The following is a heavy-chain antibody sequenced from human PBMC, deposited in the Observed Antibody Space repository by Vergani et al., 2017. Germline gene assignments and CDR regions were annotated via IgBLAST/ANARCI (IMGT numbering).Heavy chain of an antibody. CDR1: GFTFSSYA. D-gene: IGHD6-13*01. Sequence: QVQLVESGGGVVQPGRSLRLSCAASGFTFSSYAMHWVRQAPGKGLEWVAVISYDGSNKYYADSVKGRFTISRDNSKNTLYLQMNSLRAEDTAVYYCAREERGSSWRYYYYYYYMDVWGKGTTVTVSS. CDR2: ISYDGSNK. CDR3: AREERGSSWRYYYYYYYMDV. J-gene: IGHJ6*03. V-gene: IGHV3-30-3*01.